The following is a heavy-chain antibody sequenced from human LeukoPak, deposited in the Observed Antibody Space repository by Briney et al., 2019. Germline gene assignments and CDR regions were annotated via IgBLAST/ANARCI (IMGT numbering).Heavy chain of an antibody. D-gene: IGHD3-3*01. CDR3: AGAELRLFDY. CDR2: INHSGST. V-gene: IGHV4-34*01. J-gene: IGHJ4*02. CDR1: GGSFSGYY. Sequence: SETLSLTCAVYGGSFSGYYWSWVRQPPGKGLEWIGEINHSGSTNYNPSLKSRVTISVDTSKNQFSLKLSSVTAADTAVYYCAGAELRLFDYWGQGTLVTVSS.